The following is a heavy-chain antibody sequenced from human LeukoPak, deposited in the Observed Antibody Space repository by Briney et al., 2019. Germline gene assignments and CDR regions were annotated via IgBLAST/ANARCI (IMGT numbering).Heavy chain of an antibody. V-gene: IGHV4-39*07. CDR2: IYYSGST. CDR1: GDSISSGTYY. J-gene: IGHJ4*02. CDR3: ARDSGYWVY. D-gene: IGHD3-22*01. Sequence: SETLSLTCTVSGDSISSGTYYWGWIHQPPGKGLEWIGSIYYSGSTYYNPSLKSRVTISVDTSKNQFSLKLSSVTAADTAVYYCARDSGYWVYWGQGTLVTVSS.